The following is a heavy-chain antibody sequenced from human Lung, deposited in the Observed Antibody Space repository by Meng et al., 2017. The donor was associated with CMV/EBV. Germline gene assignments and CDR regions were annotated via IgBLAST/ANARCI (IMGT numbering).Heavy chain of an antibody. CDR1: GFSLSTSEVG. CDR2: IYWDDDK. V-gene: IGHV2-5*02. CDR3: ALFTGSWFDP. D-gene: IGHD1-14*01. Sequence: QTTLKESGPTLVKPPQTLTLTCTFSGFSLSTSEVGVGWIRQPPGKALEWLAVIYWDDDKRYSPSLKSRLTITKDTSKNQVVLTLTNMDPVDTATYYCALFTGSWFDPWGQGTLVTVSS. J-gene: IGHJ5*02.